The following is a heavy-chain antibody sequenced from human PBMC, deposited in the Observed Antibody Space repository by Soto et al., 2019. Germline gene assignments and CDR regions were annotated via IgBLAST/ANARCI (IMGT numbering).Heavy chain of an antibody. CDR2: INPNSGGT. CDR3: ARDLNDSYGMDV. CDR1: GYTFTGYY. Sequence: GASVKVSCKASGYTFTGYYMHWVRQAPGQGLEWMGWINPNSGGTNYAQKFQGWVTMTRDTSISTAYMELSRLRSDDTAVYYCARDLNDSYGMDVWGQGTTVTVSS. D-gene: IGHD3-22*01. V-gene: IGHV1-2*04. J-gene: IGHJ6*02.